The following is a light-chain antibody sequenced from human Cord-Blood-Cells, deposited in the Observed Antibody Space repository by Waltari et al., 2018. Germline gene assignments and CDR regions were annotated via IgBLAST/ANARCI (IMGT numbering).Light chain of an antibody. V-gene: IGLV2-14*03. CDR2: DVS. CDR1: SSDVGGYNY. J-gene: IGLJ3*02. CDR3: SSYTSSSTRL. Sequence: QSALTQPASVSGSPGQSITIPCTGTSSDVGGYNYVSWYQQHPAKAPKLMIYDVSNRPSGFSIRFSGPKSGNTASLAISGLQAEDAADYYCSSYTSSSTRLFGGGTKLTVL.